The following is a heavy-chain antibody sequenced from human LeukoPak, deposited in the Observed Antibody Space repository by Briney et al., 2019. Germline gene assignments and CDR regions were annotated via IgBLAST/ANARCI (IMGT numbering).Heavy chain of an antibody. D-gene: IGHD4-17*01. J-gene: IGHJ4*02. CDR3: ARNYGAPLDPSRYFDY. V-gene: IGHV7-4-1*02. CDR2: INTNTGNP. CDR1: GYTFTSYA. Sequence: GASVKVSCKASGYTFTSYAMNWVRQAPGQGLEWMGWINTNTGNPTYAQGFTGRFGFSLDTSVSTAYLQISSLKAEDTAVYYCARNYGAPLDPSRYFDYWGQGTLVTVSS.